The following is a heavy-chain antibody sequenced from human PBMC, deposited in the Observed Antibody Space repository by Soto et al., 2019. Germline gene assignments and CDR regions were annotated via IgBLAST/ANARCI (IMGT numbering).Heavy chain of an antibody. J-gene: IGHJ4*01. Sequence: GGSMRLSCTASGSTFGSYWMSWVRQAPEKLREWLPTIKMDASEKKYVDSVKGRFTMSRDNAKNSLYLQMDSLRDEDTAVYYCARDSGYDSGVCVRHYRYYWGDRTVVTLSS. CDR1: GSTFGSYW. CDR2: IKMDASEK. V-gene: IGHV3-7*01. CDR3: ARDSGYDSGVCVRHYRYY. D-gene: IGHD3-10*01.